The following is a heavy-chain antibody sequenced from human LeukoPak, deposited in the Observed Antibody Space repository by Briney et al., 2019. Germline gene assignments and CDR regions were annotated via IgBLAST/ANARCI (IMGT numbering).Heavy chain of an antibody. V-gene: IGHV4-59*01. CDR3: ARMVGYDSSGYYYVHTLDY. D-gene: IGHD3-22*01. Sequence: PSETLSLTCTVSGGSISSYYWSWIRQPPGKGLEWIGYIYYSGSTNYNPSLKSRVTISVDTSKNQFSLKLSSVTAADTAVYYCARMVGYDSSGYYYVHTLDYWGQGTLVTVSS. CDR1: GGSISSYY. CDR2: IYYSGST. J-gene: IGHJ4*02.